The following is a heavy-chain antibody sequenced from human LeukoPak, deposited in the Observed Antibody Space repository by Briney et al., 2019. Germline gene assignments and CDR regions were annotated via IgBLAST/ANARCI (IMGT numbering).Heavy chain of an antibody. V-gene: IGHV1-46*01. CDR1: GYTFTSYY. D-gene: IGHD6-6*01. J-gene: IGHJ5*02. Sequence: GASVKVSCKASGYTFTSYYMHWVRQAPGQGLEWMGIINPSGGSTSYAQKFQGRVTMTRDTSTSTVYMELSSLRSEDTAVYYCARFIETIAARQSHNWFDPWGQGTLVTVSS. CDR3: ARFIETIAARQSHNWFDP. CDR2: INPSGGST.